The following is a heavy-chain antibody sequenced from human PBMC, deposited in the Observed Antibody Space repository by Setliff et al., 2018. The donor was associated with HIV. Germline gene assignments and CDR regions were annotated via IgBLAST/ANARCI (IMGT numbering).Heavy chain of an antibody. CDR2: IIPIFGTA. D-gene: IGHD3-10*01. CDR3: ARGRKFGELSYDY. CDR1: GNTFSSYG. V-gene: IGHV1-69*05. Sequence: SVKVSCKASGNTFSSYGITWVRQAPGQGLEWMGGIIPIFGTANYAQKFQGRVTITTDESTSTAYMELSSLRSEDTAVYYCARGRKFGELSYDYWGQGTLVTVSS. J-gene: IGHJ4*02.